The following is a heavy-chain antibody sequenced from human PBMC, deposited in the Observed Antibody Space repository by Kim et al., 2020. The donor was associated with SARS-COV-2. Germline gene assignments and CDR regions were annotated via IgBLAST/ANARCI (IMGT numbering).Heavy chain of an antibody. V-gene: IGHV3-15*01. Sequence: DYAAPVKGRFTISRDDSKNTLYLQMNSLKPDDTAVYYCTINVDTAMAIDYWGQGTLVTVSS. D-gene: IGHD5-18*01. CDR3: TINVDTAMAIDY. J-gene: IGHJ4*02.